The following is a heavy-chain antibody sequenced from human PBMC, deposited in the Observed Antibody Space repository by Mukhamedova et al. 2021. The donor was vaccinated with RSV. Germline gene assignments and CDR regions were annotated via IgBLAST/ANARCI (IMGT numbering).Heavy chain of an antibody. CDR2: ISHSGIT. D-gene: IGHD2-2*01. J-gene: IGHJ5*02. CDR3: ARSTSTDHTFLGYCSSTSCSNWFDP. V-gene: IGHV4-34*01. Sequence: WEGLEWIGEISHSGITHYNPSLKSRVTISVDTSKNQFSLKLNAVTAADTAVYYCARSTSTDHTFLGYCSSTSCSNWFDPWGQGTLV.